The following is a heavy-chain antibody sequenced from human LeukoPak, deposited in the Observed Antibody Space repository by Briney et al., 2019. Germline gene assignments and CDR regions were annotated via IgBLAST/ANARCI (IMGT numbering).Heavy chain of an antibody. CDR3: AKDLGLWSGYYTFDH. V-gene: IGHV3-30-3*02. CDR2: ISYDGSNK. D-gene: IGHD3-3*01. J-gene: IGHJ4*02. Sequence: GGSPRLSCAASGFTFSSYAMHWVRQAPGKGLEWVAVISYDGSNKYYADSVKGRFTISRDNAKNSLYLQMNSLRAEDTAVYYCAKDLGLWSGYYTFDHWGQGTLVTVSS. CDR1: GFTFSSYA.